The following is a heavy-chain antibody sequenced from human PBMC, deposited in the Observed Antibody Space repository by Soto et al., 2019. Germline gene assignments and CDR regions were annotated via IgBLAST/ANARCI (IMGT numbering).Heavy chain of an antibody. CDR3: ARGTYYDFWSGYDPPAWFDY. Sequence: GASVKVSCKASGYTFTSYYMHWVRQATGQGLEWMGIINPSGGSTSYAQKFQGRVTMTRDTSTSTVYMELSSLRSEDTAVYYCARGTYYDFWSGYDPPAWFDYWGQGTLVTVSS. D-gene: IGHD3-3*01. CDR1: GYTFTSYY. V-gene: IGHV1-46*03. CDR2: INPSGGST. J-gene: IGHJ4*02.